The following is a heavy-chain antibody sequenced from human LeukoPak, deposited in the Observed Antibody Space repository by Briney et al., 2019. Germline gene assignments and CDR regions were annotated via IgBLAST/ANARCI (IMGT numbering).Heavy chain of an antibody. D-gene: IGHD1-7*01. CDR1: AFTFSSYG. CDR2: IPNDGRKK. Sequence: GGSLRLSCPASAFTFSSYGMHCVRQAAGKGREWVAVIPNDGRKKYYADSVQGRFAISRDNSKNTLYLQMNSLRDEDTAIYYCAKGWRGNYCDPWGQGTLVTVAS. CDR3: AKGWRGNYCDP. J-gene: IGHJ5*02. V-gene: IGHV3-30*18.